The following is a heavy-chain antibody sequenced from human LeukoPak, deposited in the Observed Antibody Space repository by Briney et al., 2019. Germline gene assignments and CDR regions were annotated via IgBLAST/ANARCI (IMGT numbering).Heavy chain of an antibody. CDR3: AGLPDCSGGSCIEYYFDY. Sequence: SETLSLTCTVSGGSISSSSYYWGWIRQPPGKGLEWIGSIYYSGSTYYNPSLKSRVTISVDTSKNQFSLRLSSVTAADTAVYYCAGLPDCSGGSCIEYYFDYWGQGTLVTVSS. CDR1: GGSISSSSYY. D-gene: IGHD2-15*01. CDR2: IYYSGST. J-gene: IGHJ4*02. V-gene: IGHV4-39*01.